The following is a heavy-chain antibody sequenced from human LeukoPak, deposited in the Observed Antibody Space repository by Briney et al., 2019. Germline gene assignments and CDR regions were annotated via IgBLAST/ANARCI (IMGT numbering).Heavy chain of an antibody. J-gene: IGHJ4*02. CDR2: MYLSGTT. CDR3: AGLVGRYSSGLYYYYFDY. Sequence: SETLSLTCTVSGDSINSLDLWSWVCQPPGQGLEWIGEMYLSGTTHSNPSVKSRVTKSIDKSKNQFFLNLSSVTAADTAVYYCAGLVGRYSSGLYYYYFDYWGQGTLVTVSS. CDR1: GDSINSLDL. D-gene: IGHD3-22*01. V-gene: IGHV4-4*02.